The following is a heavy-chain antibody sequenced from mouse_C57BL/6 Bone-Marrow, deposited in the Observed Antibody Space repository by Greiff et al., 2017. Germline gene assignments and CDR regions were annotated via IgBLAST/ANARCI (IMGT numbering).Heavy chain of an antibody. Sequence: EVKVVESGGGLVQPGGSLKLSCAASGFTFSDYGMAWVRQAPRQGPEWVAFISNLAYSIYYADTVTGRFTISRENAKNTLYLEMSSLRSEDTAMYYCERVYYDGSSYARDYWGQGTSGTVSS. CDR3: ERVYYDGSSYARDY. CDR1: GFTFSDYG. V-gene: IGHV5-15*01. CDR2: ISNLAYSI. D-gene: IGHD1-1*01. J-gene: IGHJ4*01.